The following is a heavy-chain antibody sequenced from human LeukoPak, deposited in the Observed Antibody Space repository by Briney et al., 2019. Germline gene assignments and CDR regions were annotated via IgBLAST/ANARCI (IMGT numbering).Heavy chain of an antibody. V-gene: IGHV4-59*08. Sequence: SETLSLTCTVSGGSISSYYWSWIRQLPGKGLEWIGYIYYSGSTNYNPSLKSRVTISVDTSKNQFSLKLSSVTAADTAVYYCARLGYYGSGSYFDYWGQGTLVTVSS. J-gene: IGHJ4*02. D-gene: IGHD3-10*01. CDR1: GGSISSYY. CDR3: ARLGYYGSGSYFDY. CDR2: IYYSGST.